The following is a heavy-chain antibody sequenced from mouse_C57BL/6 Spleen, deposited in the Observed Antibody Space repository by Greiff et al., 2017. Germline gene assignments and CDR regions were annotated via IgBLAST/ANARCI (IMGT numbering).Heavy chain of an antibody. CDR2: IWRGGST. CDR3: AKTDGNYEEPWFAY. CDR1: GFSLTSYG. Sequence: VQLQQSGPGLVQPSQSLSITCTVSGFSLTSYGVHWVRRSPGKGLEWLGVIWRGGSTDYNAAFMSRLSITKDNSKSQVFFKMNSLQADDTAIYYCAKTDGNYEEPWFAYWGQGTLVTVSA. V-gene: IGHV2-5*01. D-gene: IGHD2-1*01. J-gene: IGHJ3*01.